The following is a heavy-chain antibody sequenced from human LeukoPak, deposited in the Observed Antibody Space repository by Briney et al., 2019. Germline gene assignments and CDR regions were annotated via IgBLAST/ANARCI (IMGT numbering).Heavy chain of an antibody. CDR2: INPSGGST. V-gene: IGHV1-46*01. CDR1: GYTFTGYY. Sequence: ASVKVSCKAPGYTFTGYYMHWVRQAPGQGLEWMGIINPSGGSTSYAQKFQGRVTMTRDTSTSTVYMELSSLRSEDMAVYYCTRDVYYDSSGYHRNAFDIWGQGTMVTVSS. D-gene: IGHD3-22*01. J-gene: IGHJ3*02. CDR3: TRDVYYDSSGYHRNAFDI.